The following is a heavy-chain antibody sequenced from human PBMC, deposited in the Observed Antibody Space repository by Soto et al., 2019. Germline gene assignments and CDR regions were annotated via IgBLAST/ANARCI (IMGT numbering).Heavy chain of an antibody. D-gene: IGHD6-13*01. V-gene: IGHV3-30*18. CDR2: ISYEGSEK. Sequence: QVHLVESGGGVVQPGRSLRLSCAASGFTFSNNGMQWVRQAPGKGLEWMGVISYEGSEKYYAGSVKGRFTISRDNSKNTLYLQMDTLRAEDTAIYYCVKDKGAAAGFDYWGQGILVTVSS. CDR3: VKDKGAAAGFDY. J-gene: IGHJ4*02. CDR1: GFTFSNNG.